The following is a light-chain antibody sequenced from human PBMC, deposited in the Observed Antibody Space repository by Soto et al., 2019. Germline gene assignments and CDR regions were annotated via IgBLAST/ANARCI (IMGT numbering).Light chain of an antibody. Sequence: EIVLTQSPGTLSLSPGERATLSCRASQSVSSSYLAWYQHKPGQAPRLLIYGASSRATGIPDRFSGSGSGTDFTLTISRLEPEDFAVYYCQLYGSSPRTCGQGTKLDIK. V-gene: IGKV3-20*01. CDR3: QLYGSSPRT. J-gene: IGKJ2*02. CDR2: GAS. CDR1: QSVSSSY.